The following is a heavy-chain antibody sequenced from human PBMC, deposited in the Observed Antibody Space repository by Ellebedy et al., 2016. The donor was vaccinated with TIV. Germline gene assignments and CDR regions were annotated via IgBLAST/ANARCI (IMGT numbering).Heavy chain of an antibody. CDR2: ISSSGSPI. Sequence: LSLTCATSGFTFSDYYMSWLRQAPGKGLEWVSYISSSGSPIYYADSVKGRFTIFRDNAKNSLYLQMNSLRAEDTAVYYCARDVRFIDQQHNWFDPWGQGTLVTVSS. CDR3: ARDVRFIDQQHNWFDP. CDR1: GFTFSDYY. V-gene: IGHV3-11*01. D-gene: IGHD6-13*01. J-gene: IGHJ5*02.